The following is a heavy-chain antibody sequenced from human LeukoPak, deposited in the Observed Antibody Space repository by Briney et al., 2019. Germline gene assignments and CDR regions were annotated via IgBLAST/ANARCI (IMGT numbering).Heavy chain of an antibody. CDR1: GGSISSYY. D-gene: IGHD5-18*01. V-gene: IGHV4-59*08. CDR3: ARLSQLWFHDY. CDR2: IFHTGTT. Sequence: SETLSLTCTVSGGSISSYYWSWIRQSPGKGQEWIGYIFHTGTTNYNPSLKSRVTISVDTSKSQFSLKVSSVTAADTAVYYCARLSQLWFHDYWGQGTLVTVSS. J-gene: IGHJ4*02.